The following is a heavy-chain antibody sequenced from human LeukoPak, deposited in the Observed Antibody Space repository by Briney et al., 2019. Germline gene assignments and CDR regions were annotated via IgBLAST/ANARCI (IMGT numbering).Heavy chain of an antibody. CDR2: ISYDGSNK. D-gene: IGHD1-26*01. CDR1: GFTFSDHY. CDR3: ARDKYPGSGSYYIFDY. J-gene: IGHJ4*02. V-gene: IGHV3-30-3*01. Sequence: GGSLRLSCAASGFTFSDHYMDWVRQAPGKGLEWMAVISYDGSNKYYADSMKGRFTISRDNSKNTLYLQMNSLKTEDTAVYYCARDKYPGSGSYYIFDYWGQGTLVTVSS.